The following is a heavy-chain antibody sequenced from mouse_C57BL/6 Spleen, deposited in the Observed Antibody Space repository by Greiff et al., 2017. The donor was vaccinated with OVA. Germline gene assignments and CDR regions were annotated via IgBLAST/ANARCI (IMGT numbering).Heavy chain of an antibody. V-gene: IGHV1-39*01. CDR2: INPNYGTT. CDR1: GYSFTDYN. D-gene: IGHD2-1*01. CDR3: ARDGNYKGFAY. Sequence: EVQRVESGPELVKPGASVKISCKASGYSFTDYNMNWVQQSNGKSLEWIGEINPNYGTTSYNQTFKGKATLTVDQSSSTAYMQLNSLTSEDSAVYYCARDGNYKGFAYWGQGTLVTVSA. J-gene: IGHJ3*01.